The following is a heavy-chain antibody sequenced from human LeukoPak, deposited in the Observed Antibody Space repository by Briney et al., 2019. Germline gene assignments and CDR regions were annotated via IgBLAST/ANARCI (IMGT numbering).Heavy chain of an antibody. D-gene: IGHD3-3*01. J-gene: IGHJ3*02. CDR3: ARPPARVWSGYAGDAFDI. CDR2: IYYSGST. V-gene: IGHV4-39*01. Sequence: SETLSLTCTVSGGFISSSSYYWGWIRQPPGKGLEWIGSIYYSGSTYYNPSLKSRVTISVDTSKNQFSLKLSSVTAADTAVYYCARPPARVWSGYAGDAFDIWGQGTMVTVSS. CDR1: GGFISSSSYY.